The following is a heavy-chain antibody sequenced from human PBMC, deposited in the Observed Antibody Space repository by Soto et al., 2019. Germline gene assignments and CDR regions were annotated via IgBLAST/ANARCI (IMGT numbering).Heavy chain of an antibody. CDR3: AKVGVRVVVAATFDY. J-gene: IGHJ4*02. CDR1: GFTFSSYG. CDR2: ISYDGSNK. D-gene: IGHD2-15*01. V-gene: IGHV3-30*18. Sequence: QVQLVESGGGVVQPGRSLRLSCAASGFTFSSYGMHWVRQAPGKGLEWVAVISYDGSNKYYADSVKGRFTISIDNSKNTLYLQMNSVRAEDTAVYYCAKVGVRVVVAATFDYWGQGTLVTVSS.